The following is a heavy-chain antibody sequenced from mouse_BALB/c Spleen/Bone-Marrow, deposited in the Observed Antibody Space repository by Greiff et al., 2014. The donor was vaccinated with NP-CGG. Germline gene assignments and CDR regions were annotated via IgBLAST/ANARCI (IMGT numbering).Heavy chain of an antibody. CDR1: GYTFTSYY. D-gene: IGHD2-14*01. CDR2: INPSNGGT. V-gene: IGHV1S81*02. J-gene: IGHJ4*01. CDR3: TRREYYRYDRAMDY. Sequence: QVQLQQPGAELVKPGASVKLSCKASGYTFTSYYMYWVKQRPGQGLEWIGEINPSNGGTNFNEKFKSKATLTVDKSSSTAYMQLSSLTSEDSAVYYGTRREYYRYDRAMDYWGQGTSVTVSS.